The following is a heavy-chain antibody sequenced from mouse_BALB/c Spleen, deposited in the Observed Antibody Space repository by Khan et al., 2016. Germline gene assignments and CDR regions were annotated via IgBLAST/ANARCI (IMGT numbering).Heavy chain of an antibody. Sequence: EVQLQESGPDLVKPSQSLSLTCTVTGFSITSDYSWHWIRQFPGNKLEWMGYIHYSGSTNYNPSLKSRVSITRDTSKTQFFLHLNSVTTEDTATFYCARSYYGGAPWFAYWGQGTLVTVSA. V-gene: IGHV3-1*02. D-gene: IGHD1-1*01. CDR1: GFSITSDYS. CDR3: ARSYYGGAPWFAY. J-gene: IGHJ3*01. CDR2: IHYSGST.